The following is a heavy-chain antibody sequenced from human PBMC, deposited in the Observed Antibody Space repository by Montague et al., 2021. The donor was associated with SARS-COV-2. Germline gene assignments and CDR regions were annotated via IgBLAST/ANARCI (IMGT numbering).Heavy chain of an antibody. J-gene: IGHJ4*02. CDR2: IYYSGST. CDR1: VGSISSNNCY. Sequence: SETLSLTCTVSVGSISSNNCYWGWIRQPPGKALEWIGGIYYSGSTYYNPSLKSRVTMSVDTSENQFSLKLSSVTAADTAVYYCARDGFYYDRSGPSNFDYWGQGTLVTVSS. CDR3: ARDGFYYDRSGPSNFDY. V-gene: IGHV4-39*07. D-gene: IGHD3-22*01.